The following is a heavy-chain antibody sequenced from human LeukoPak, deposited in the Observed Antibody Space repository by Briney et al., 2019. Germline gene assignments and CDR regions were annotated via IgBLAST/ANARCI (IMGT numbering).Heavy chain of an antibody. CDR1: GYTFTSYD. V-gene: IGHV1-8*01. Sequence: ASVKVSCKASGYTFTSYDINWVRQATGQGLEWMGWMNPNSGNTGYAQKFQGRVTMTRNTSISTAYMELSSLRSEDTAVYYCARDRVGAAAYYYYYYMDVWGKGTTVTDSS. D-gene: IGHD6-13*01. CDR3: ARDRVGAAAYYYYYYMDV. CDR2: MNPNSGNT. J-gene: IGHJ6*03.